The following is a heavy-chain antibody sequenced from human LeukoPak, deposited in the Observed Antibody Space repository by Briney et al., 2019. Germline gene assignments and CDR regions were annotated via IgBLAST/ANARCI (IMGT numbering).Heavy chain of an antibody. CDR3: AKDMAAYYYASGNIDY. CDR2: ISGSGGST. CDR1: GFTFSSYG. Sequence: GGSLRLSCAASGFTFSSYGMSWVRQAPGKGLEWVSAISGSGGSTYYADSVKGRFTISRDNSKNSLYLQMNSLRAEDTALYYCAKDMAAYYYASGNIDYWGQGTLVTVSS. J-gene: IGHJ4*02. V-gene: IGHV3-23*01. D-gene: IGHD3-10*01.